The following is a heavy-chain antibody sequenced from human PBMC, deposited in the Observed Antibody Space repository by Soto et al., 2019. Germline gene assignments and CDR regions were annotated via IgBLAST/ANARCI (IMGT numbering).Heavy chain of an antibody. CDR3: AMDTYYYDSSGYTRPDAFDI. CDR2: INHSGST. V-gene: IGHV4-34*01. D-gene: IGHD3-22*01. Sequence: SETLSLTCAVYGGSFSGYYWSWIRQPPGKGLEWIGEINHSGSTNYNPSLKSRVTISVDTSKNQFSLKLSSVTAADTAVYYCAMDTYYYDSSGYTRPDAFDIWGQGTMVTVSS. CDR1: GGSFSGYY. J-gene: IGHJ3*02.